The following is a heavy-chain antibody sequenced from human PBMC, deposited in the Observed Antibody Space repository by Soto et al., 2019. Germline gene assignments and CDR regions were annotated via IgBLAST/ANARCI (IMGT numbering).Heavy chain of an antibody. CDR1: GGTFSSYA. CDR3: AASYSYGYTFDY. V-gene: IGHV1-69*13. J-gene: IGHJ4*02. CDR2: IIPIFGTA. D-gene: IGHD5-18*01. Sequence: EASVKVSCKASGGTFSSYAISWVRQAPGQGLEWMGGIIPIFGTANYAQKFQGRVTITADESTSTAYMELSSLRSEDTAVYYCAASYSYGYTFDYWGQGTLVTVSS.